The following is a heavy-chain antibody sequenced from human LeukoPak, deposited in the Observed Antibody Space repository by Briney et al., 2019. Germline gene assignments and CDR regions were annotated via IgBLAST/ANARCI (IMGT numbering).Heavy chain of an antibody. V-gene: IGHV3-23*01. D-gene: IGHD3-22*01. CDR2: ISGSGGTT. J-gene: IGHJ4*02. Sequence: GGSLRLSCAASGFTFSSYAMSWVRQAPGKGLEWVSTISGSGGTTYYADSVKGRFTISRDNSKNTLYLQMNSLRAEGTAVYYCAKGYYYDSSGYYRLYFDYWGQGTLVTVSS. CDR1: GFTFSSYA. CDR3: AKGYYYDSSGYYRLYFDY.